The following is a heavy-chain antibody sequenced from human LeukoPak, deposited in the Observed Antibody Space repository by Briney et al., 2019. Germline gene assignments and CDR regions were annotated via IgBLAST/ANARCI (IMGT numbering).Heavy chain of an antibody. CDR1: GYTFTSYG. CDR3: ARDRGYYGSGSHPSWFDP. CDR2: ISAYNGNT. Sequence: ASVKVSCKASGYTFTSYGISWVRQAPGLGLEWMGWISAYNGNTNYAQKLQGRVTMTTDTSTSTAYMELRSLRSDDTAVYYCARDRGYYGSGSHPSWFDPWGQGTLVTVSS. D-gene: IGHD3-10*01. V-gene: IGHV1-18*04. J-gene: IGHJ5*02.